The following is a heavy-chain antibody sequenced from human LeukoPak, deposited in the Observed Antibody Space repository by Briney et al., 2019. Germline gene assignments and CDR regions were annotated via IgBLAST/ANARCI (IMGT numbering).Heavy chain of an antibody. CDR1: GGSISSYY. V-gene: IGHV4-4*07. Sequence: SETLSLTCTVSGGSISSYYWSWIRQPAGKGLEWIGRIYTSGSTNYNPSLKSRVTISVDTSKNQFSLKLSSVTAADTAVYYCARAYCSSTSCIWDNYMDVWGKGTTVTISS. D-gene: IGHD2-2*01. CDR3: ARAYCSSTSCIWDNYMDV. CDR2: IYTSGST. J-gene: IGHJ6*03.